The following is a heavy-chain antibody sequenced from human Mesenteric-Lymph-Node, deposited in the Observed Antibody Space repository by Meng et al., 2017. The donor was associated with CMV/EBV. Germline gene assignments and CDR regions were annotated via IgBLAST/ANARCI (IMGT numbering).Heavy chain of an antibody. CDR2: IWFDGIGE. V-gene: IGHV3-33*06. Sequence: GGSLRLSCVASGFTFSSYGMHWVRQAPGKGLEWVAVIWFDGIGEDYADFVKGRFTISRDNSKNTLYLQMNSLRAEDTAVYYCAKDRHPVDSGSYYYFDYWGQGTLVTVSS. CDR1: GFTFSSYG. J-gene: IGHJ4*02. CDR3: AKDRHPVDSGSYYYFDY. D-gene: IGHD1-26*01.